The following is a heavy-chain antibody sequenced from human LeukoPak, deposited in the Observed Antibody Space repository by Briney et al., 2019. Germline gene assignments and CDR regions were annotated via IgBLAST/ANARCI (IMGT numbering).Heavy chain of an antibody. D-gene: IGHD2-2*03. J-gene: IGHJ4*02. CDR2: IKQDGSDK. Sequence: GGSLRLSCAASGFTFSTYWMSWVRQAPGKGLESVANIKQDGSDKYYVDSVKGRFTISRDNAENSLYLQMHSLRAEDTAVYYCAEDGYCSSTNCYPAPYWGQGTLVTVSS. CDR1: GFTFSTYW. V-gene: IGHV3-7*01. CDR3: AEDGYCSSTNCYPAPY.